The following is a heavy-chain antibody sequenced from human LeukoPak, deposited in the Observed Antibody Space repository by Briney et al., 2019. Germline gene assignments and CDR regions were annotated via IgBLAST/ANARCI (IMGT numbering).Heavy chain of an antibody. Sequence: SETLSLTCAVYGGSFSGYYWSWVRQPPGEGLEWIGEINHSGSTNYNPSLKSRVTISVDTSKNQFSLKLSSVTAADTAVYYCARSYSSSSRWGYYFDYWGQGTLVTVSS. CDR1: GGSFSGYY. CDR3: ARSYSSSSRWGYYFDY. D-gene: IGHD6-6*01. V-gene: IGHV4-34*01. J-gene: IGHJ4*02. CDR2: INHSGST.